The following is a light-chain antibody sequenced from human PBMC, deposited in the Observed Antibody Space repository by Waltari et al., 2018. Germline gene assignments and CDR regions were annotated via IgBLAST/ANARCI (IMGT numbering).Light chain of an antibody. Sequence: QSVLSQPPSVSGTPGQRVTISCFGSNSNIGGNTVTWYQQVPGRAPRLLIRDNSQRPSGVPERFSASKSGTSASLAISGLQSEDEGDYYCATRDDSLSGPVFGGGTKVTV. J-gene: IGLJ3*02. V-gene: IGLV1-44*01. CDR1: NSNIGGNT. CDR3: ATRDDSLSGPV. CDR2: DNS.